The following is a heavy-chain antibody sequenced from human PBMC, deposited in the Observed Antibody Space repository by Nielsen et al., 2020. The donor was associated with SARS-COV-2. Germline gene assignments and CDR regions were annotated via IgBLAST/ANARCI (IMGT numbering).Heavy chain of an antibody. V-gene: IGHV1-2*04. J-gene: IGHJ3*02. CDR1: GYTFTSYY. CDR3: ARGRIIAARPGSDAFDI. D-gene: IGHD6-6*01. Sequence: ASVKVSCKASGYTFTSYYMHWVRQAPGQGLEWMGWINPNSGDTNYAQKFQGWVTMTRDTSISTAYMELSRLRSDDTAVYYCARGRIIAARPGSDAFDIWGQGTMVTVSS. CDR2: INPNSGDT.